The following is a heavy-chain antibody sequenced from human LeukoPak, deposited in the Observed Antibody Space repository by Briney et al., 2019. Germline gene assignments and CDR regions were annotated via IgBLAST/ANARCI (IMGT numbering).Heavy chain of an antibody. CDR2: INHSGNT. CDR1: GGSFSGYY. V-gene: IGHV4-34*01. J-gene: IGHJ5*02. Sequence: SETLSLTCAVYGGSFSGYYWSWIRQPPGKGLEWIGEINHSGNTNYNPSLKSRVTISVDTSKNQVSLRLSSVTAADTAVYYCARGSGPYSSSWNNWFDPWGQGTLVTVSS. CDR3: ARGSGPYSSSWNNWFDP. D-gene: IGHD6-13*01.